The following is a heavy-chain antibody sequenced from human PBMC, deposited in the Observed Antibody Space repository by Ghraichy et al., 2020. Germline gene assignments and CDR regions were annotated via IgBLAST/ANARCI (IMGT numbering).Heavy chain of an antibody. CDR2: IKGDGSEK. Sequence: GESLNISCAASGFTFSTSWMSWVRQAPGKGLEWVANIKGDGSEKYYMDSVKGRFTISRDNAKNSLYLQVNSLRAEDTAVYYCVRDFGYWGQGTLVTVSS. CDR1: GFTFSTSW. CDR3: VRDFGY. J-gene: IGHJ4*02. V-gene: IGHV3-7*03.